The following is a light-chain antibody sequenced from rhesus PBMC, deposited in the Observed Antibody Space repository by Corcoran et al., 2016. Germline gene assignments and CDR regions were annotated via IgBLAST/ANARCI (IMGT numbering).Light chain of an antibody. CDR2: RNN. J-gene: IGLJ6*01. CDR3: AAWDSSLRAHV. CDR1: SNNVGNQG. Sequence: QAGLTQPPSVSKGLRQTATLTCTGNSNNVGNQGAAWLQQHQGHPPKLLSYRNNNRPSGISERFSASRSGNTASLTITGLQPEHEAYYYCAAWDSSLRAHVFGSGTKLTVL. V-gene: IGLV10-114*01.